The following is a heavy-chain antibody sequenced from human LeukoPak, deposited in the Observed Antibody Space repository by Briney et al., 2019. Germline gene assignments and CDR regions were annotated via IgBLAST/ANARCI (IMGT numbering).Heavy chain of an antibody. CDR1: GYTLTELS. CDR2: FDPEDGET. CDR3: ATLEMATKLLDY. V-gene: IGHV1-24*01. Sequence: ASVKVSCKVSGYTLTELSIHWVRRAPGKGGEWVGGFDPEDGETIYAQKFQGRVTMTEDTSTDTAYMELSSLRSEDTAVYYCATLEMATKLLDYWGQGTLVTVSS. D-gene: IGHD5-12*01. J-gene: IGHJ4*02.